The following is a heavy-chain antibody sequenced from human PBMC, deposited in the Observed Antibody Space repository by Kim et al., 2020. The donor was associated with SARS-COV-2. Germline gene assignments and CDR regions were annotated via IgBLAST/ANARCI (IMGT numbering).Heavy chain of an antibody. CDR2: ISSSSSYI. D-gene: IGHD3-10*01. J-gene: IGHJ4*02. CDR1: GFTFSSYS. CDR3: ARGAPYYGSGSYLDY. V-gene: IGHV3-21*01. Sequence: GGSLRLSCAASGFTFSSYSMNWVRQAPGKGLEWVSSISSSSSYIYYADSVKGRFTISRDNAKNSLYLQMNSLRAEDTAVYYCARGAPYYGSGSYLDYWGQGTLVTVSS.